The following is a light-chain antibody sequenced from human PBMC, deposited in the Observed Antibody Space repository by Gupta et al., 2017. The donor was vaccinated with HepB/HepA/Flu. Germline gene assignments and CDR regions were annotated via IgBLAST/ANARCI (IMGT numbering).Light chain of an antibody. V-gene: IGLV2-14*01. J-gene: IGLJ2*01. CDR1: SSDVGAYNS. CDR2: DVS. Sequence: QSALTQPPSVSGSPGQSITISCSGTSSDVGAYNSVSWYQQHPGKAPKLMIYDVSNRPSGVSNRFSGSKSGNTASLTISGLQAEDEADYYCSSYTTSYTQVFGGGTKLTVL. CDR3: SSYTTSYTQV.